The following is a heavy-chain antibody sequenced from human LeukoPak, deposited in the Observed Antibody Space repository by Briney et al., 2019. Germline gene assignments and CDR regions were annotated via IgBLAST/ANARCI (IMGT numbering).Heavy chain of an antibody. D-gene: IGHD3-16*01. CDR1: GFTFSSYA. CDR3: ARGPYYDYLLYYFDY. CDR2: ISGSGGST. J-gene: IGHJ4*02. Sequence: GGSLRLSCAASGFTFSSYAMSWVRQAPGKGLEWVSAISGSGGSTHYADSVKGRFTISRDNAKNSLYLQMNSLRDEDTAVYYCARGPYYDYLLYYFDYWGQGTLVTVSS. V-gene: IGHV3-23*01.